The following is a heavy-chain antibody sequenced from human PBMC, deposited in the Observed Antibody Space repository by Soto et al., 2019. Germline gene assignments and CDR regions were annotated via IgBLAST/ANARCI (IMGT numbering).Heavy chain of an antibody. D-gene: IGHD3-16*02. CDR2: TYYSGST. Sequence: QLQLQESGPGLVKPSETLSLTCTVSGGSISSSSYYWGWIRQPPGKGLEWIGSTYYSGSTYYNPSHKTRITISVDTSKNQFALKLSSVTAADTAVYYCARHEGIWGSSRQLDYWGQGALVTVSS. CDR1: GGSISSSSYY. J-gene: IGHJ4*02. V-gene: IGHV4-39*01. CDR3: ARHEGIWGSSRQLDY.